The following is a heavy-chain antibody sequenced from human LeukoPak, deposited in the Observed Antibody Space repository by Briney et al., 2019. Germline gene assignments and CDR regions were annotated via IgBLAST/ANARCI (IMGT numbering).Heavy chain of an antibody. Sequence: PGGSLRLSCAASGFTFSSYGMYWARQAPGKGLEWVVVIPNDGSDKYYADSVKGRFTISRDNSRNTLYLQMNSLRAEDTAVYYCAKGYSTGWYGGVDYWGQGTLVTVSS. D-gene: IGHD6-19*01. J-gene: IGHJ4*02. CDR1: GFTFSSYG. CDR3: AKGYSTGWYGGVDY. V-gene: IGHV3-30*18. CDR2: IPNDGSDK.